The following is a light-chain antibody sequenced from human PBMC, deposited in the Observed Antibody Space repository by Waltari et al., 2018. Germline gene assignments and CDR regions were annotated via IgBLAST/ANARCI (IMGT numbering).Light chain of an antibody. V-gene: IGLV2-23*01. CDR3: CSYGGSSSNWV. Sequence: QSALTQPASVSGSPGQSITISCTGTSSDVGSYNLVSWYQHHPGKAPQLMIYEGSKRPSGVSNRFSGSKSDNMASLTISGLQAGDEADYYCCSYGGSSSNWVFGGGTKLTVL. CDR2: EGS. J-gene: IGLJ3*02. CDR1: SSDVGSYNL.